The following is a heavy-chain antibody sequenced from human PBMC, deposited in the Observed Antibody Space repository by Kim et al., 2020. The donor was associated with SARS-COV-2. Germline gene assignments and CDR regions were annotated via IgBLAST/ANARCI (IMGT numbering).Heavy chain of an antibody. D-gene: IGHD6-19*01. CDR3: ARNLRGVAGTLNWFDP. CDR1: GFTFSSYW. J-gene: IGHJ5*02. Sequence: GGSLRLSCAASGFTFSSYWMSWVRQAPGKGLEWVANIKQDGSEKYYVDSVKGRFTISRDNAKNSLYLQMNSLRAEDTAVYYCARNLRGVAGTLNWFDPWGQGTLVTVSS. CDR2: IKQDGSEK. V-gene: IGHV3-7*01.